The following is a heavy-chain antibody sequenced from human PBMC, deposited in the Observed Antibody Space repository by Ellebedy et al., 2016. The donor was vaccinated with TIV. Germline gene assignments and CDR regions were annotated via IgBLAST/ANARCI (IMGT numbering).Heavy chain of an antibody. D-gene: IGHD5-18*01. V-gene: IGHV4-4*07. CDR3: ARGGRGYSYGYVGDY. CDR1: GGSISSYY. J-gene: IGHJ4*02. CDR2: IYTSGST. Sequence: SETLSLTXTVSGGSISSYYWSWIRQPAGKGLEWIGRIYTSGSTNYNPSLKSRVTMSVDTSKNQFSLKLSSVTAADTAVYYCARGGRGYSYGYVGDYWGQGTLVTVSS.